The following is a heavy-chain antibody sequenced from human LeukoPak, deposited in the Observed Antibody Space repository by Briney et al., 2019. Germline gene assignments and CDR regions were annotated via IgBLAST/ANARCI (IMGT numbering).Heavy chain of an antibody. J-gene: IGHJ5*02. V-gene: IGHV4-34*01. CDR3: ARGRLESSSWYIWFDP. CDR1: GGSFSGYY. D-gene: IGHD6-13*01. Sequence: SETLSLNCAVYGGSFSGYYWSWIRQPPGKGLEWIGEINHSGSTNYNPSLKSRVTISVDTSKNQFSLKLSSVTAADTAVYYCARGRLESSSWYIWFDPWGQGTLVTVSS. CDR2: INHSGST.